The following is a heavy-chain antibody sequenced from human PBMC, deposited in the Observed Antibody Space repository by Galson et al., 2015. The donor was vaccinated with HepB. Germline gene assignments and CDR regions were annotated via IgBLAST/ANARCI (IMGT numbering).Heavy chain of an antibody. J-gene: IGHJ1*01. CDR3: TTFDSSGAIILFAEYFQH. D-gene: IGHD3-22*01. Sequence: LRLSCAASGFTFSNAWMSWVRQAPGKGLEWVGRIKSKTDGGTTDYAAPVKGRFTISRDDSKNTLYLQMNSLKTEDTAVYYCTTFDSSGAIILFAEYFQHWGQGTLVTVSS. V-gene: IGHV3-15*01. CDR2: IKSKTDGGTT. CDR1: GFTFSNAW.